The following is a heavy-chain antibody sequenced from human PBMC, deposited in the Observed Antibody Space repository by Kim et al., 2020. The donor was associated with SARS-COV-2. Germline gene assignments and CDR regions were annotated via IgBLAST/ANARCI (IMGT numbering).Heavy chain of an antibody. Sequence: GGSLRLSCAASGFTFSSYSMNWVRQAPGKGLEWVSYISSSSSTIYYADSVKGRFTISRDNAKNSLYLQMNSLRAEDTAVYYCARDKDYVWGSNYGRAYYYGMDVWGQGTTVTVSS. CDR1: GFTFSSYS. CDR3: ARDKDYVWGSNYGRAYYYGMDV. D-gene: IGHD3-16*01. J-gene: IGHJ6*02. V-gene: IGHV3-48*04. CDR2: ISSSSSTI.